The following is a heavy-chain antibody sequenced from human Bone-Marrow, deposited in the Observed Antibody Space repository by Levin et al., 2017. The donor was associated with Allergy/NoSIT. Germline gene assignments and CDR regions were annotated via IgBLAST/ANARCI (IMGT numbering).Heavy chain of an antibody. CDR2: IGTAGDT. CDR1: GFTFSSYD. J-gene: IGHJ4*02. D-gene: IGHD2-15*01. CDR3: ARGELGYCSGGSCYPYYFDY. Sequence: SCAASGFTFSSYDMHWVRQATGKGLEWVSAIGTAGDTYYPGSVKGRFTISRENAKNSLYLQMNSLRAGDTAVYYCARGELGYCSGGSCYPYYFDYWGQGTLVTVSS. V-gene: IGHV3-13*01.